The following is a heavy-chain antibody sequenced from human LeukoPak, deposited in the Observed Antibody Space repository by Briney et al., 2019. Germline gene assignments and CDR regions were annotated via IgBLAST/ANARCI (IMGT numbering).Heavy chain of an antibody. CDR2: IKSKTDGGTT. V-gene: IGHV3-15*01. Sequence: GGSLRLSCAASGFTFSNAWMGWVRQAPGKGLEWVGRIKSKTDGGTTDYAAPVKGRFTISRDDSKNTLYLQMNSLKTEDTAVYYCSGITMVRGVRYYFDYWGQGTLVAVSS. CDR1: GFTFSNAW. CDR3: SGITMVRGVRYYFDY. D-gene: IGHD3-10*01. J-gene: IGHJ4*02.